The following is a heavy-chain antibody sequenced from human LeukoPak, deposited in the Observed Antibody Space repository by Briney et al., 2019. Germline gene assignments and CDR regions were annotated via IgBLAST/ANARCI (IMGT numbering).Heavy chain of an antibody. Sequence: PGRSLRLSCAASGFTFSSYGMYWVRQAPGKGLEWPAVISSDGSNKYYADSVKGRFTISRDNSKNTLDLQMNSLRTEDTAVYYCAKGHYDFWSGHFDFWGQGTLVTVSS. CDR3: AKGHYDFWSGHFDF. J-gene: IGHJ4*02. CDR2: ISSDGSNK. V-gene: IGHV3-30*18. CDR1: GFTFSSYG. D-gene: IGHD3-3*01.